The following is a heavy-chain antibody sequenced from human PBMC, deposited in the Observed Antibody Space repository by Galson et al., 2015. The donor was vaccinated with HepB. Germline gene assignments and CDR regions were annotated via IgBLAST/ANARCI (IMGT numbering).Heavy chain of an antibody. J-gene: IGHJ3*02. CDR1: GYSFTNYS. D-gene: IGHD2-2*01. Sequence: SVKVSCKASGYSFTNYSLHWVRQAPGHGLEWMGCINPDSGDTNYAHYFQGRVTVTRDKSTSTAYMVLSSLTSDDTAVYYCASSTGLLGRDEALDIWGQGTMVIVSS. CDR3: ASSTGLLGRDEALDI. V-gene: IGHV1-2*02. CDR2: INPDSGDT.